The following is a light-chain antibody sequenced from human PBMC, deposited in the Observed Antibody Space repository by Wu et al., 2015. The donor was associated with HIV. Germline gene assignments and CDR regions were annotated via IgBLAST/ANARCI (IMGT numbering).Light chain of an antibody. Sequence: EIVMTQSPATLSVSPGERATLSCRASQSISNNLAWYQHKPGQAPRLLIYDASNRATGIPARFSGSGSGTDFTLTISSLEPEDFAVYYCQQRSNWPSFGQGTKLEIK. CDR1: QSISNN. V-gene: IGKV3-11*01. J-gene: IGKJ2*03. CDR2: DAS. CDR3: QQRSNWPS.